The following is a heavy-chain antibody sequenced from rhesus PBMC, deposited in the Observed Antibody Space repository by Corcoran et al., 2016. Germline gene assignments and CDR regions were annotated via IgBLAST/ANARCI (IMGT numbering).Heavy chain of an antibody. CDR2: IGGSSGST. D-gene: IGHD1-14*01. J-gene: IGHJ1*01. CDR1: GGSISGYY. V-gene: IGHV4-165*02. Sequence: QVQLQESGPGLVKPSETLSLTCAVSGGSISGYYWNWIRQPPGEGRGGIGYIGGSSGSTYYNPSLKSRVTISTDTSKNQFSLKLSSVTAADTAVYYCARTPRGKRTTIGYFEFWGQGALVTVSS. CDR3: ARTPRGKRTTIGYFEF.